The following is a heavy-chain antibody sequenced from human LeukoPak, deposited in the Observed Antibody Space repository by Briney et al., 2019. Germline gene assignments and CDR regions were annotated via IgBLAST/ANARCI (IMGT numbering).Heavy chain of an antibody. CDR2: INPNSGGT. V-gene: IGHV1-2*02. CDR1: GYTITGSY. CDR3: AREMYDASGRNFDY. Sequence: ASVKVSCKASGYTITGSYIHWVRQAPGQGLEWMGWINPNSGGTNYAQNFQGRVTMTRDTSIITAYMELSRLRSDDTAVYYCAREMYDASGRNFDYWGQGTLVTVSS. J-gene: IGHJ4*02. D-gene: IGHD3-22*01.